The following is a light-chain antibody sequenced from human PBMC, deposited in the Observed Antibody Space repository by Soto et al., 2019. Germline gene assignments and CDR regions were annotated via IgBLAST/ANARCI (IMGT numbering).Light chain of an antibody. CDR2: DGF. V-gene: IGKV3-11*01. Sequence: EMVLTQSPAALSLSPGDRATLSCTASQRARSFLAWYQQKPGQAPRLLIYDGFNRATGIPARFRGSGSGTDFTLTISSLEPEDFAVYYCQQRNSWPLTFGGGTKLEIK. J-gene: IGKJ4*01. CDR1: QRARSF. CDR3: QQRNSWPLT.